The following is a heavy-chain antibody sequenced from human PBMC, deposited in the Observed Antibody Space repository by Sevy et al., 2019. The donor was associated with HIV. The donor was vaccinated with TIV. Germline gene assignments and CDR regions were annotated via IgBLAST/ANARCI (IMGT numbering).Heavy chain of an antibody. V-gene: IGHV3-66*01. D-gene: IGHD5-18*01. CDR1: RFTVNNNY. Sequence: GGSLRLSCAASRFTVNNNYMTWVRQAPGKGLEGISNIYSDATTYHADSVKDRFNISRDNSKNMLYLQMNNLRVEDTAVYYCARGKTGYVYALSYWGQGTLVTVSS. CDR2: IYSDATT. J-gene: IGHJ4*02. CDR3: ARGKTGYVYALSY.